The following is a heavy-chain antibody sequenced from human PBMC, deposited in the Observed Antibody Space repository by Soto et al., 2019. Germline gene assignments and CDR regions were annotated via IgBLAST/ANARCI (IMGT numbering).Heavy chain of an antibody. V-gene: IGHV4-31*03. D-gene: IGHD3-10*01. CDR3: AGYGSGSYYPTTFDY. J-gene: IGHJ4*02. CDR1: GGSISSSGYN. CDR2: IYYSGST. Sequence: QVQLQESGPGLVKPSQTLSLTCTVSGGSISSSGYNWSWIRQHPGKGLEWIGYIYYSGSTYYNTSLKSRVTIAVDTSQNQFSLKLSSVTAAETAVYFCAGYGSGSYYPTTFDYWGQGTLVTVSS.